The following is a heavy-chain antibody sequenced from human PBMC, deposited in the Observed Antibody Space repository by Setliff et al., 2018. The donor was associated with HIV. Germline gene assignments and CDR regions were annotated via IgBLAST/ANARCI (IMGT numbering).Heavy chain of an antibody. CDR1: GGTFSSYA. J-gene: IGHJ5*02. V-gene: IGHV1-69*10. Sequence: GASVKVSCKASGGTFSSYAISWVRQAPGQGLEWMGGIIPILVIANYAQKFQGRVTITADESTSTAYMELSSLRSEDTPVYYCARVHQYSGSYYWFDPWGPGTRVTVAS. CDR2: IIPILVIA. CDR3: ARVHQYSGSYYWFDP. D-gene: IGHD1-26*01.